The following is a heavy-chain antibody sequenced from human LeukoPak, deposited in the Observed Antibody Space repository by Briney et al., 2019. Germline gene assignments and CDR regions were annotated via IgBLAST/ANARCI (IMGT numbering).Heavy chain of an antibody. CDR3: ARAEYSSSSFDY. CDR2: IYHSGST. D-gene: IGHD6-6*01. Sequence: PSETLSLTCAVSGGSISSSNWWSWVRRPPGKGLEWIGEIYHSGSTNYNPSLKSRVTISVDKSKNQFSLKLSSVTAADTAVYYCARAEYSSSSFDYWGQGTLVTVSS. J-gene: IGHJ4*02. CDR1: GGSISSSNW. V-gene: IGHV4-4*02.